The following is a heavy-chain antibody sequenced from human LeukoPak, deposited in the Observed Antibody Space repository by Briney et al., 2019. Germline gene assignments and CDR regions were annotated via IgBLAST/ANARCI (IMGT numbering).Heavy chain of an antibody. D-gene: IGHD6-6*01. Sequence: GGSLRLSCAASGFDFSSYWMSWVRQAPGKGLEWVANIKFDEIEKYHVDSVKGRFTISRDNSKNTLYLQMNSLRAEDTAVYFCAKDATARPTIDYWGQGTLVTVSS. CDR1: GFDFSSYW. CDR2: IKFDEIEK. CDR3: AKDATARPTIDY. V-gene: IGHV3-7*01. J-gene: IGHJ4*02.